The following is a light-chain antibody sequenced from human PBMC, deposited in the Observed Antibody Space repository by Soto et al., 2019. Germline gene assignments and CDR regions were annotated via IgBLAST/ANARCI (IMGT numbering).Light chain of an antibody. V-gene: IGLV2-14*01. CDR1: SSDVGGYNY. CDR2: EVS. Sequence: QSALTQPASVSGSPGQSITISCTGSSSDVGGYNYVSWYQHHPGKAPKLMIYEVSNRPSGVSNRFSGSKSGNTASLTISGLQAEDEADYYCSSYTSSFIYVFGSGTKVTVL. CDR3: SSYTSSFIYV. J-gene: IGLJ1*01.